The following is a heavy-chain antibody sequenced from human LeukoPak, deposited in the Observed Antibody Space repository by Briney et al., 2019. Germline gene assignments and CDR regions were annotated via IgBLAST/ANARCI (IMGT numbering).Heavy chain of an antibody. J-gene: IGHJ4*02. CDR2: ISTTSSSI. V-gene: IGHV3-48*01. CDR3: ARVRGTYYFDY. CDR1: GFTFSSYS. D-gene: IGHD1-26*01. Sequence: TGGSLRLSCAASGFTFSSYSMNGVRQAPGRGLEWVSYISTTSSSIYYADSVKGRFTISRDNAKNSLYLQMNSLRAEDTAVYYCARVRGTYYFDYWGQGTLVTVSS.